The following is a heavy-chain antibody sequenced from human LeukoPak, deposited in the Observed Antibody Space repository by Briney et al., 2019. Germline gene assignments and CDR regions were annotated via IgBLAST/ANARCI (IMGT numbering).Heavy chain of an antibody. V-gene: IGHV4-30-4*07. Sequence: SETLSLTCAVSGGSISSGGYSWSWIRQPPGKGLEWIGYIYYSGSTYYNPSLKSRVTISVDTSKNQFSLKLSSVTAADTAVYYCASGRLIVVVPAAITYWGQGTLVTVSS. CDR2: IYYSGST. CDR3: ASGRLIVVVPAAITY. J-gene: IGHJ4*02. CDR1: GGSISSGGYS. D-gene: IGHD2-2*01.